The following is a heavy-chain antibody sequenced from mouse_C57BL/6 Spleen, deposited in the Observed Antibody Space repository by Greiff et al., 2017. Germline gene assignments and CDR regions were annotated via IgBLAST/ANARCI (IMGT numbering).Heavy chain of an antibody. D-gene: IGHD1-1*01. V-gene: IGHV1-52*01. CDR1: GYTFTSYW. Sequence: QVQLQQPGAELVRPGSSVKLSCKASGYTFTSYWMHWVQQRPIQGLEWIGNIDPSDSETHYNQNVKDKGTLTVDKSSGTAYMQLISLTSEVSAVYDCARNCYYDYYAMGYWGQGTSVTVSS. J-gene: IGHJ4*01. CDR2: IDPSDSET. CDR3: ARNCYYDYYAMGY.